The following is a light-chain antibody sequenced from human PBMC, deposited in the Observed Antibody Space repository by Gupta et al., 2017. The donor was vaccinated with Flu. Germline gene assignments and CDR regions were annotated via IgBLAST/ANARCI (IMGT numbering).Light chain of an antibody. V-gene: IGKV1-9*01. J-gene: IGKJ4*01. Sequence: DIQLTQSPSFLSASVGDRVTITCRASQGISSYLAWYQQKPGKAPKLLIYAASTLQSGVPSRFSGSGSGTECTLTISSLQPEDFATYYCQQLNSYPAFGGGTKVEIK. CDR1: QGISSY. CDR3: QQLNSYPA. CDR2: AAS.